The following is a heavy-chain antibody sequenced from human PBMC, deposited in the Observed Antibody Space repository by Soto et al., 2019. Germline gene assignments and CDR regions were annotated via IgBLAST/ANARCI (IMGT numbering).Heavy chain of an antibody. J-gene: IGHJ4*02. CDR2: IGTAYDT. V-gene: IGHV3-13*01. CDR1: GFTSGNYD. D-gene: IGHD1-26*01. CDR3: ARGTYVGSFDC. Sequence: EVQLVESGGDLVQPGGSLRLSCAASGFTSGNYDLHWVRQATGKGLEWVSGIGTAYDTYYSGSVKGRFTISRENATNSLFLQMTNLRAGDTAVYYCARGTYVGSFDCWGQGTLVTVSS.